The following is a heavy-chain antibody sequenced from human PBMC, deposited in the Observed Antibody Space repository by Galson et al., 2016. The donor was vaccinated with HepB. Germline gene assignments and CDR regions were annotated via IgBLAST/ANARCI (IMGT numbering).Heavy chain of an antibody. J-gene: IGHJ6*02. CDR2: IIPIVGVA. CDR3: AREWLGTEDYYYGMDV. D-gene: IGHD1-1*01. CDR1: GGTFSSYA. Sequence: SVKVSCKASGGTFSSYAISWVRQAPGQGLEWMGRIIPIVGVANYAQKFQGRVTIIADKSTSTAYMELSSRRSEDTAVYYCAREWLGTEDYYYGMDVWGQGTTVTVSS. V-gene: IGHV1-69*04.